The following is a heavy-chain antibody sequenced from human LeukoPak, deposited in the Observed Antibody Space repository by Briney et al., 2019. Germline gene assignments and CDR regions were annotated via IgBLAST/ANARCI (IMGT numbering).Heavy chain of an antibody. D-gene: IGHD3-10*01. CDR1: GFTFSSYA. CDR2: ISYDGSNK. V-gene: IGHV3-30-3*01. J-gene: IGHJ4*02. CDR3: ARDGTEQPSMVRGVTPLDY. Sequence: GGSLRLSCAASGFTFSSYAMHWVRQAPGKGLEWVAVISYDGSNKYYADSVKGRFTISRDNSKNTLYLQMNSLRAEDTAVYYCARDGTEQPSMVRGVTPLDYWGQGTLVTVSS.